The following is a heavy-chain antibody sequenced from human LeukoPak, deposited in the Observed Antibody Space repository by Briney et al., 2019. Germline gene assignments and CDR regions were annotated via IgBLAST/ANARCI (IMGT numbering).Heavy chain of an antibody. V-gene: IGHV1-69*13. D-gene: IGHD2-2*01. CDR1: GGTFISYA. J-gene: IGHJ6*02. CDR2: IIPIFGTA. Sequence: SVKVSCKASGGTFISYAISWVRQAPGQGLEWMGGIIPIFGTANYAQKFQGRVTITADESTSTAYMELSSLRSEDTAVYYCARDFCSSTSCYRLPYYGMDVWGQGTMVTVSS. CDR3: ARDFCSSTSCYRLPYYGMDV.